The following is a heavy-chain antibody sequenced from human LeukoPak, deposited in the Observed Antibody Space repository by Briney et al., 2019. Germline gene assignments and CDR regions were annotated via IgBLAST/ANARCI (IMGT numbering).Heavy chain of an antibody. CDR2: IIGSGGST. CDR3: AKARHAIMITFGGVIGTFDY. V-gene: IGHV3-23*01. D-gene: IGHD3-16*02. CDR1: GFTFSSYG. Sequence: PGGTLRLSCAASGFTFSSYGMSWVRQAPGKGLEWVSAIIGSGGSTYYADSVKGRFTISRDNSKNTLYLQMNSLRAEDTAVYYCAKARHAIMITFGGVIGTFDYWGQGTLVTVSS. J-gene: IGHJ4*02.